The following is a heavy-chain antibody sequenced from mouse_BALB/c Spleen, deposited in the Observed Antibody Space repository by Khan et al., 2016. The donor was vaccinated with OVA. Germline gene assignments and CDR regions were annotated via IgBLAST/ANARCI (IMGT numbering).Heavy chain of an antibody. CDR3: ARNAYYGNYFDY. CDR1: GYTFTNYW. CDR2: VYPGDGRT. J-gene: IGHJ2*01. Sequence: VQLQQSGAELVKPGASVKLSCKASGYTFTNYWVHWVKQRPGQGLEWIGEVYPGDGRTNYNEKFKSKATLTVDKSSSTAYMQLNSLTSEDSAVYYCARNAYYGNYFDYWGQGTTLTVSS. D-gene: IGHD2-10*01. V-gene: IGHV1S81*02.